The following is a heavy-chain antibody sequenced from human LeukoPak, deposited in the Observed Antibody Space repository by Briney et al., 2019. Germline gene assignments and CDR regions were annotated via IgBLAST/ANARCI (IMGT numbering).Heavy chain of an antibody. D-gene: IGHD5-18*01. CDR1: GGTFSSYA. V-gene: IGHV1-69*01. CDR3: ARDFRGYSYGYPGGY. CDR2: IIPIFGTA. Sequence: GSSVKVSCKASGGTFSSYAISWVRQAPGQGLEWMGGIIPIFGTANYAQKFQGRVTITADESTSTAYMELSSLRSEDTAVYYCARDFRGYSYGYPGGYWGQGTLVTVSS. J-gene: IGHJ4*02.